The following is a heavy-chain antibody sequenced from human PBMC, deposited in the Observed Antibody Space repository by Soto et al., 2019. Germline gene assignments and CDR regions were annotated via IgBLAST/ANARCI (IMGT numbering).Heavy chain of an antibody. D-gene: IGHD6-6*01. J-gene: IGHJ6*02. V-gene: IGHV3-23*01. CDR2: ISGSGGST. Sequence: PGGSLRLSCAASGFTFSSYAMSWVRQAPGKGLEWVSAISGSGGSTYYADSVKGRFTISRDNSKNTLYLQMNSLRAEDTAVYYCARVEQLVPPYYYYGMDVWGQGTTVTVSS. CDR1: GFTFSSYA. CDR3: ARVEQLVPPYYYYGMDV.